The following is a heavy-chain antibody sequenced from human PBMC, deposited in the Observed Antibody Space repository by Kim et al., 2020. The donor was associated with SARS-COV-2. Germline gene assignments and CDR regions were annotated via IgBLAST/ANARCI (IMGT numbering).Heavy chain of an antibody. J-gene: IGHJ4*02. CDR3: AKRYYYDSSGYYLFDY. Sequence: VKGRFTISRDNSKTTLYLQMNSLRAEDTAVYYCAKRYYYDSSGYYLFDYWGQGTLVTVSS. V-gene: IGHV3-23*01. D-gene: IGHD3-22*01.